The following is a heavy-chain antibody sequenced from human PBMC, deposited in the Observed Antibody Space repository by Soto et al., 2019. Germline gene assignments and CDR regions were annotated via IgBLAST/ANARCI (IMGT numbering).Heavy chain of an antibody. Sequence: GASVKVSCKASGGTFSSYAISWVRQAPGQGLEWMGGIIPIFGTANYAQKFQGRVTITADESTSTAYMELSSLRSEDTAVYYCARDIDYDSSGYYYSCRYWGQGTLVTVSS. J-gene: IGHJ4*02. V-gene: IGHV1-69*13. CDR2: IIPIFGTA. CDR3: ARDIDYDSSGYYYSCRY. CDR1: GGTFSSYA. D-gene: IGHD3-22*01.